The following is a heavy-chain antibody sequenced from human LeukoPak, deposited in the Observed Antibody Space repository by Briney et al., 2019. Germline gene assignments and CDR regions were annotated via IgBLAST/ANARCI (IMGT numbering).Heavy chain of an antibody. CDR1: GFTFSSYW. Sequence: GGSLRLSCAASGFTFSSYWMNWVRQAPAKGLEWVAVISYDGTNKYCADSVKGRFTISRDNSKNTLYLQMNSLSSEDTAVYYCAKDRRSSGNYYFEYWGPGTLVTVSS. CDR2: ISYDGTNK. J-gene: IGHJ4*02. D-gene: IGHD3-10*01. V-gene: IGHV3-30*18. CDR3: AKDRRSSGNYYFEY.